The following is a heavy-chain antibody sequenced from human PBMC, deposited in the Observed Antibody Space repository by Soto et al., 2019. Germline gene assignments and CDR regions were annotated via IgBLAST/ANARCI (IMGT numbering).Heavy chain of an antibody. J-gene: IGHJ4*02. D-gene: IGHD2-21*02. CDR3: ARQRTTVVTQAYFDH. CDR2: SYYSGRT. Sequence: PSETLSLTCIVSGESISSSSYYWGWIRQPPGKGLEWIGSSYYSGRTYYNPSFKSRVTISIDTSKNQFSLKLSSVTATDTAVYYCARQRTTVVTQAYFDHWGRGARVTVSS. V-gene: IGHV4-39*01. CDR1: GESISSSSYY.